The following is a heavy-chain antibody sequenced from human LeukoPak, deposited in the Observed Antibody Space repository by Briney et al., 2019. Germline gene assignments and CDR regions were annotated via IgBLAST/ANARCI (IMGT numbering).Heavy chain of an antibody. J-gene: IGHJ4*02. V-gene: IGHV3-72*01. CDR2: SKNKDYAYSA. D-gene: IGHD3-22*01. CDR1: GFTFSDHH. Sequence: GGSLRLSCAASGFTFSDHHMDWVRQAPGKGLEWIGRSKNKDYAYSAVYAASVKGRFTFSRDDPKNSLYLQMNSLTTEDTAVYYCTRIFYYGTRGYYPDFWGQGTLVTVSS. CDR3: TRIFYYGTRGYYPDF.